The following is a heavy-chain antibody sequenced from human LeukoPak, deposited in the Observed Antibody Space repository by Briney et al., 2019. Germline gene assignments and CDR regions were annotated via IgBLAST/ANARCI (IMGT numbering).Heavy chain of an antibody. CDR3: AGRVSAAVFYYFYMDV. J-gene: IGHJ6*03. CDR1: GYSFTNYG. Sequence: ASVKVSCKASGYSFTNYGISWVRQAPGQGLEWMGWISVYNGNTDYAQKLQGRVTITTDTSTSTAYMELRSLRSDDTAVYYCAGRVSAAVFYYFYMDVWGKGTTVTVSS. CDR2: ISVYNGNT. V-gene: IGHV1-18*01. D-gene: IGHD6-25*01.